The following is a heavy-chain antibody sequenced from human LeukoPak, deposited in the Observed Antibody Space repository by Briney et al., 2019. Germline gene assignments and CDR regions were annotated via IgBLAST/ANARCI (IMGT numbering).Heavy chain of an antibody. CDR1: GFTFSSYG. V-gene: IGHV3-33*01. Sequence: GGSLRLSCAASGFTFSSYGMHWVRQAPGKGLEWVAVIWYDGSNKYYADSVKGRFTISRDNSKNTLYLQMNSLRAEDTAVYYCARPMSVTTIFYGMDVWGQGTTVTVS. D-gene: IGHD4-17*01. CDR2: IWYDGSNK. J-gene: IGHJ6*02. CDR3: ARPMSVTTIFYGMDV.